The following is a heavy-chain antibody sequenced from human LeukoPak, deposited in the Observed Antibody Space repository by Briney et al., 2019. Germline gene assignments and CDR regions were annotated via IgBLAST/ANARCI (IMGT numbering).Heavy chain of an antibody. CDR3: ARDLRGYCSSTSCYGDAFDI. D-gene: IGHD2-2*01. V-gene: IGHV1-18*01. Sequence: ASVKVSCKASGCTFTSYGISWVRQAPGQGLEWMGWISAYNGNTNYAQKLQGRVTMTTDTSTSTAYMELRSLRSDDTAVYYCARDLRGYCSSTSCYGDAFDIWGQGTMVTVPS. CDR1: GCTFTSYG. J-gene: IGHJ3*02. CDR2: ISAYNGNT.